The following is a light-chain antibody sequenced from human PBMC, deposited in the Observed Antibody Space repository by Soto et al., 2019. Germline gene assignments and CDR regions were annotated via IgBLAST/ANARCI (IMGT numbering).Light chain of an antibody. J-gene: IGKJ1*01. CDR2: GAS. CDR3: QQYTDWLRT. Sequence: EIVMTQSPATLSVSPGERATLSCRASQSVGSSLAWYQQKPGQSPRLLIYGASTRATGIPARFSGSGSGTEFTLTISSLQSEDFAVYYCQQYTDWLRTFGQGTRWTSN. V-gene: IGKV3-15*01. CDR1: QSVGSS.